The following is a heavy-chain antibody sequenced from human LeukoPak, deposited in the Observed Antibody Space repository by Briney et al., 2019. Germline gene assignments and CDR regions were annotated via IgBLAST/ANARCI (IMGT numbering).Heavy chain of an antibody. CDR3: ARDPRNKGFDP. Sequence: TGGSLRLSCAASGFTFSGYWMHWARQAPGKGLVWVACIKGDGSDTGYADSVKGRFTISRDNAKNMLYLQMSSLRVEDTAVYYCARDPRNKGFDPWGQGTLVTVSA. D-gene: IGHD1/OR15-1a*01. CDR2: IKGDGSDT. J-gene: IGHJ5*02. CDR1: GFTFSGYW. V-gene: IGHV3-74*01.